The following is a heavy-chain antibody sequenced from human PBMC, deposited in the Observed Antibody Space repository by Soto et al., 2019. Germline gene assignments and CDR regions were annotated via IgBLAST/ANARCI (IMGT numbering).Heavy chain of an antibody. V-gene: IGHV4-30-4*01. Sequence: SETLSLTCTVSGGSISSGDYYWSWIRQPPGKGLEWIGYIYYSGSTYYNPSLKSRVTISVDTSKNQFSLKLSSVTAADTAVYYCARDVSGYDSSGYSIRAFDYWGQGTLVTVS. CDR2: IYYSGST. CDR3: ARDVSGYDSSGYSIRAFDY. J-gene: IGHJ4*02. D-gene: IGHD3-22*01. CDR1: GGSISSGDYY.